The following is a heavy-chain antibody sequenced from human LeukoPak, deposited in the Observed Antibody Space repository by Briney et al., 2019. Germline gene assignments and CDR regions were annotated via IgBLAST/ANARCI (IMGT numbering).Heavy chain of an antibody. CDR3: ARDRPRRRVWGSPDGGGDFDY. J-gene: IGHJ4*02. CDR2: ISAYNGNT. D-gene: IGHD3-16*01. Sequence: ASVKVSCKASGYTFTSYGISWVRQAPGQGLEWMGWISAYNGNTNYAQNRQGRVTMTTDTSTSTAYMELRSLRSDDTAVYYCARDRPRRRVWGSPDGGGDFDYWGQGTLVTVSS. V-gene: IGHV1-18*01. CDR1: GYTFTSYG.